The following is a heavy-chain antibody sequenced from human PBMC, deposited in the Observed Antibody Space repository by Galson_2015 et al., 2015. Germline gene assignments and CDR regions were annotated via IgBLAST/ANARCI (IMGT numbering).Heavy chain of an antibody. CDR1: GGNFSTYA. CDR3: ARASQDCSRPTCPYTY. V-gene: IGHV1-69*06. J-gene: IGHJ4*02. D-gene: IGHD2-2*01. CDR2: ITPIFGTV. Sequence: SVKVSCKASGGNFSTYAINWVRQVPGQGLEWVGGITPIFGTVNYVQKFQGRVTITADKSSTTAYMEMTRLGFEDTAMYFCARASQDCSRPTCPYTYWGQGTLVTVSS.